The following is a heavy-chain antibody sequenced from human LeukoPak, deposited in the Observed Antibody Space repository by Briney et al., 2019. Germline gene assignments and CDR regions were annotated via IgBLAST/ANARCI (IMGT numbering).Heavy chain of an antibody. CDR1: GYTFTSYG. CDR2: ISAYNGNT. D-gene: IGHD1-26*01. Sequence: GASVKVSCKASGYTFTSYGISWVRQAPGQGLEWMGWISAYNGNTNYAQKLQGRVTMTTDTSTSTAYMELRSLRSDDTAVYYCARDRLPVGATGWFDPWGQGTLVTVSS. CDR3: ARDRLPVGATGWFDP. V-gene: IGHV1-18*01. J-gene: IGHJ5*02.